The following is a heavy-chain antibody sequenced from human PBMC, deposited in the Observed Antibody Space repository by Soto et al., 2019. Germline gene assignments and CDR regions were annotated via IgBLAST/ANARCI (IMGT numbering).Heavy chain of an antibody. D-gene: IGHD6-13*01. CDR2: IHDSGIT. V-gene: IGHV4-31*03. CDR3: ARSKGIAAPNPAW. CDR1: GGSINSGGYY. Sequence: QVQLQESGPGLVKPSQTLSLTCTVSGGSINSGGYYWSWIRQHPGKGLEWIGYIHDSGITSYNPSLKSRLTISVDTSKNQFSLKLSSVTAADTAVYYCARSKGIAAPNPAWWGQGTLVTVSS. J-gene: IGHJ4*02.